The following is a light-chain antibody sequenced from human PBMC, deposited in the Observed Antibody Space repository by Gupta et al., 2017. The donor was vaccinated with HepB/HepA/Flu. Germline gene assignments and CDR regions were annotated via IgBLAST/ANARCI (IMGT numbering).Light chain of an antibody. Sequence: QPVLTPPPSASGTPGQRVAISCSGSSSNVGRDNVYWYRQLPGTAPKLLIYNDDRRPSGVPDRFSGSKSGTSASLAISGLRSEDEADYYCAAWDNSLSAYVFGTGTGVTVL. V-gene: IGLV1-47*02. J-gene: IGLJ1*01. CDR2: NDD. CDR1: SSNVGRDN. CDR3: AAWDNSLSAYV.